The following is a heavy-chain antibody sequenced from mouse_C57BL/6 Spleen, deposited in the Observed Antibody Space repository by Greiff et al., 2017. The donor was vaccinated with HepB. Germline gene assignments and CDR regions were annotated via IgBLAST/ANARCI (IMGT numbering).Heavy chain of an antibody. J-gene: IGHJ2*01. CDR3: TRRDLLLRYYFDY. V-gene: IGHV1-15*01. Sequence: QVQLQQSGAELVGPGASVTLSCKASGYTFTDYEMHWVKQTPVHGLEWIGAIDPETGGTAYNQKFKGKAILTADKSSSTAYMELRSLTSEDSAVYYCTRRDLLLRYYFDYWGQGTTLTVSS. CDR2: IDPETGGT. D-gene: IGHD1-1*01. CDR1: GYTFTDYE.